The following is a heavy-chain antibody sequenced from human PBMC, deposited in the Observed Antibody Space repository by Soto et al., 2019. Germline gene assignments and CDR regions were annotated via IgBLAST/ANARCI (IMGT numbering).Heavy chain of an antibody. CDR3: ARHHSDTWLSGSWFDP. CDR2: IYYTGST. CDR1: GVSISTSNYY. J-gene: IGHJ5*02. D-gene: IGHD3-9*01. V-gene: IGHV4-39*01. Sequence: PSETLSLTCTVSGVSISTSNYYWGGIRQPPGKGLEWIGSIYYTGSTFYNPSLTSRVTISVDRSNNQFSLKLNSVTAADTAIYYCARHHSDTWLSGSWFDPWGQGTLVTVSS.